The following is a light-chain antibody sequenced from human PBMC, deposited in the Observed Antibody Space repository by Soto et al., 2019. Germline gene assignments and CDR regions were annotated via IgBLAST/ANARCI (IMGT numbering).Light chain of an antibody. V-gene: IGKV3-11*01. CDR1: QSVGNY. Sequence: EIVLKQSPSTLSLSPGERVILSCRASQSVGNYLAWYRQKPGQAPRLLIYDSSERPTGIPPRFSGSGSGTDFTLTIPSLQPEDLAVYYCQHPTNWLWTFGQGTQVEIK. J-gene: IGKJ1*01. CDR2: DSS. CDR3: QHPTNWLWT.